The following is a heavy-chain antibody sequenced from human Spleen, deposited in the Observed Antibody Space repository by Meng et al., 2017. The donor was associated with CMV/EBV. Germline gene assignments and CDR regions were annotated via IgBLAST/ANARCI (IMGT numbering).Heavy chain of an antibody. Sequence: KAAGYNFDLYGITWVRQAPGQGLEWVGWVSAENGDTDYGQKFQGRVTVTADTFTNTAYMEMRSLRSDDSAMYYCARAGAAVTTNFDFWGQGTLVTVSS. D-gene: IGHD4-17*01. CDR3: ARAGAAVTTNFDF. V-gene: IGHV1-18*01. CDR1: GYNFDLYG. J-gene: IGHJ4*02. CDR2: VSAENGDT.